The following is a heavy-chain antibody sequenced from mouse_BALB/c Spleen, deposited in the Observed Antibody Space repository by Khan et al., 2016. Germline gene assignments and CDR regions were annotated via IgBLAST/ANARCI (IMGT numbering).Heavy chain of an antibody. CDR1: GDSITSGF. CDR2: ISYSGST. V-gene: IGHV3-8*02. CDR3: ARIYDDFYYAMDY. J-gene: IGHJ4*01. Sequence: EVQLQESGPSLVKPSQTLSLTCSVSGDSITSGFWNWIRKFPGNKLEYMGYISYSGSTYYNPSLKSRISITRDTSKNQYYLQLSSVTTEDTATYXSARIYDDFYYAMDYWGQGTSVTVSS. D-gene: IGHD2-3*01.